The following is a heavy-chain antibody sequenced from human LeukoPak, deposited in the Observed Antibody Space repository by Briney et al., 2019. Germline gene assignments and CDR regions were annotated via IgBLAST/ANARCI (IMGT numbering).Heavy chain of an antibody. CDR1: GYTFPSYF. Sequence: GASVKVSCKASGYTFPSYFMHWVRQAPGQGLEWMGIINPTGGSTTYAQKFQGRVTMTRDTSTSTVYMELSSLRSDDTAAYYCARTAARRFDYWSQGTLVTVSS. D-gene: IGHD6-6*01. CDR3: ARTAARRFDY. CDR2: INPTGGST. J-gene: IGHJ4*02. V-gene: IGHV1-46*01.